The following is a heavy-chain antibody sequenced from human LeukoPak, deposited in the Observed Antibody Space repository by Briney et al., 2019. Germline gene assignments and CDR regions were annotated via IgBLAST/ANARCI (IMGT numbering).Heavy chain of an antibody. CDR1: GFTFSDYY. CDR3: AREGDTAMVKYYYGMDV. V-gene: IGHV3-11*01. J-gene: IGHJ6*02. D-gene: IGHD5-18*01. CDR2: ISSSGSTI. Sequence: GGSLRLSCVASGFTFSDYYMSWIRQAPGKGLEWVSYISSSGSTIYYADSVKGRFTISRDNAKNSLYLQMNSLRAEDTAVYYCAREGDTAMVKYYYGMDVWGQGTTVTVSS.